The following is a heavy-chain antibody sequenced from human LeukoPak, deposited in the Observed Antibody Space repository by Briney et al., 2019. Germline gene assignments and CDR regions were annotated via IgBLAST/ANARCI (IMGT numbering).Heavy chain of an antibody. CDR1: GGSFSGYY. V-gene: IGHV4-34*01. CDR2: INHSGST. Sequence: PSETLSLTCAVYGGSFSGYYWSWIRQPPGKGLEWIGEINHSGSTNYNPSLKSRVTISVDTSKNQLSLKLSSVTAADTAVYYCATSIIDLDYWGQGTLVTVSS. D-gene: IGHD3-10*01. CDR3: ATSIIDLDY. J-gene: IGHJ4*02.